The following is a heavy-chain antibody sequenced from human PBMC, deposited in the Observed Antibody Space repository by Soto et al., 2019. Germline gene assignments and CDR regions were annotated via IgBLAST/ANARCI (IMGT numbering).Heavy chain of an antibody. CDR3: ARAGGTTVTGLWHFDS. V-gene: IGHV3-53*01. CDR1: GISVSSNY. Sequence: EVQLVESGGGLIQPGGSLRLSCAASGISVSSNYMTWVRQAPGKGLECVSVSYSGGNTYYADSVKGRFTISRDNSKKTLYLEMNSLRAEDTAVYYCARAGGTTVTGLWHFDSWGQGTLVTVSS. J-gene: IGHJ4*02. D-gene: IGHD4-17*01. CDR2: SYSGGNT.